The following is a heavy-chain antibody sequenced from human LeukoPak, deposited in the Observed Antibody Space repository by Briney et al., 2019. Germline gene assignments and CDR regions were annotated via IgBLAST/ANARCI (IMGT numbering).Heavy chain of an antibody. Sequence: AGGSLRLSGAASGFTFSSYATSWVRQAPGKGLEWGSAISGSGGSTDYADSGKGRFTISRDNSKNTLYLQMNSLRAEDTAVYYCAKGAPVLRNNYFDYWGQGTLVTVSS. D-gene: IGHD2/OR15-2a*01. J-gene: IGHJ4*02. V-gene: IGHV3-23*01. CDR2: ISGSGGST. CDR1: GFTFSSYA. CDR3: AKGAPVLRNNYFDY.